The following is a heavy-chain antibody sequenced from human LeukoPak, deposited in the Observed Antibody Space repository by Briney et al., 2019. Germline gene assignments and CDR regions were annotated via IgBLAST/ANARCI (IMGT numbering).Heavy chain of an antibody. V-gene: IGHV1-24*01. D-gene: IGHD6-13*01. CDR3: ATELQQLVNPLAFDY. CDR1: GYTFTSYD. CDR2: FDPEDGET. Sequence: ASVEVSCRASGYTFTSYDINWVRQAPGKGLEWMGGFDPEDGETIYAQKFQGRVTMTEDTSTDTAYMELSSLRSEDTAVYYCATELQQLVNPLAFDYWGQGTLVTVSS. J-gene: IGHJ4*02.